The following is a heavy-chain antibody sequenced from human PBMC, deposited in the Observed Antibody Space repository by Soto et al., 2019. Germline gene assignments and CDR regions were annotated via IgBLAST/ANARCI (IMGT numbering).Heavy chain of an antibody. D-gene: IGHD4-17*01. CDR1: GGTISSSKW. J-gene: IGHJ5*02. V-gene: IGHV4-4*02. CDR2: IYHSGST. Sequence: SETLSLTCAVSGGTISSSKWWSWVRQSPGKGLEWIGEIYHSGSTNYNPSLKSRVTISVDKSKNQFSLKLSSVTAADTAVYYCARKDYDDYRFDPWGQGTLVTVSS. CDR3: ARKDYDDYRFDP.